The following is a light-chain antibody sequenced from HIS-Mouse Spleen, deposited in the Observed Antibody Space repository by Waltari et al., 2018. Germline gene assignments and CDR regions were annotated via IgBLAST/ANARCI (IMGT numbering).Light chain of an antibody. CDR1: SSDVGSYNL. J-gene: IGLJ3*02. V-gene: IGLV2-23*01. Sequence: QSALTQPASVSGSPGQSITISCTGTSSDVGSYNLVSWYQQHPGKAPNLMIYEGSKRRSGVSKRFSGSKSGNTASLTISGLQAEDEADYYCCSYAGSSTWVFGGGTKLTVL. CDR2: EGS. CDR3: CSYAGSSTWV.